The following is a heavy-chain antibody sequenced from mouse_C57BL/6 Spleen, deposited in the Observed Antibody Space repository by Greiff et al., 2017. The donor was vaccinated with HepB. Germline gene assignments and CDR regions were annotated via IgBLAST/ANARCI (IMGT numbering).Heavy chain of an antibody. Sequence: EVQVVESGPGLVKPSQSLSLTCSVTGYSITSGYYWNWIRQFPGNKLEWMGYISYDGSNNYNPSLKNRISITRDTSKNQFFLKLNSVTTEDTATYYCARDGLYYGSSHDYWGQGTTLTVSS. V-gene: IGHV3-6*01. CDR3: ARDGLYYGSSHDY. J-gene: IGHJ2*01. CDR2: ISYDGSN. D-gene: IGHD1-1*01. CDR1: GYSITSGYY.